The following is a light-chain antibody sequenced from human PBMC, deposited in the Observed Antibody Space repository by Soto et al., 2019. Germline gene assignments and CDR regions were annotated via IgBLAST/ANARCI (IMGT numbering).Light chain of an antibody. CDR1: SNDIGGYNY. Sequence: QSALTQPASVSGSPGQSITFSCTGTSNDIGGYNYVSCYQQHPGKAPKLMIFDVSNRPSGVSYRFSGSKSGNTASLTISGLQAEDEANYYCSSYTSSSNLLFGGGTKLTVL. CDR3: SSYTSSSNLL. J-gene: IGLJ2*01. V-gene: IGLV2-14*01. CDR2: DVS.